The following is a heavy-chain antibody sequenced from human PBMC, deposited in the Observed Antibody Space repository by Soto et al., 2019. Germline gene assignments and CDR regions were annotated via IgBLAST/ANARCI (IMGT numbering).Heavy chain of an antibody. CDR2: IKEDGSEE. V-gene: IGHV3-7*05. D-gene: IGHD2-21*02. CDR3: ARSAFCGGDCHSQWRAFDM. J-gene: IGHJ3*02. Sequence: GGSLRLSCSASEFTFSDYWLTWVRQAPGRGLEWVANIKEDGSEEFYVDSVKGRFSISRDNAKNSVFLQMNNLRAEDTAVYYCARSAFCGGDCHSQWRAFDMWGQGTMVTVSS. CDR1: EFTFSDYW.